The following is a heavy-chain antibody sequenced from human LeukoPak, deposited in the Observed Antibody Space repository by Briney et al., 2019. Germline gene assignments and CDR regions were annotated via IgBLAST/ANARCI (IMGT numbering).Heavy chain of an antibody. V-gene: IGHV4-30-2*01. D-gene: IGHD5-12*01. CDR1: GGSISSGGYS. CDR2: IYHSGST. Sequence: KPSETLSPTCAVSGGSISSGGYSWSWIRQPPGKGLEWIGYIYHSGSTYYNPSLKSRVTISVDRSKNQFSLKLSSVTAADTAVYYCARGWISRGFTFDIWGQGTMVTVSS. CDR3: ARGWISRGFTFDI. J-gene: IGHJ3*02.